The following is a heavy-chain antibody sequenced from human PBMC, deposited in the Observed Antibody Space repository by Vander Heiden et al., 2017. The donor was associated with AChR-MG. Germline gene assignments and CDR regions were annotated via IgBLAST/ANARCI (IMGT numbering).Heavy chain of an antibody. CDR2: ISAYNGNT. J-gene: IGHJ4*02. Sequence: QVQLVQSGAEVKKPGASVKVSCKAPGHTFTSYGLSWVRQAPGQGLEWMGWISAYNGNTNYAQKLQGRVTMTTDTSTSTAYMELRSLRSDDTAVYYCARGLQPDYYDSSGYKAIGYWGQGTLVTVSS. D-gene: IGHD3-22*01. CDR3: ARGLQPDYYDSSGYKAIGY. V-gene: IGHV1-18*01. CDR1: GHTFTSYG.